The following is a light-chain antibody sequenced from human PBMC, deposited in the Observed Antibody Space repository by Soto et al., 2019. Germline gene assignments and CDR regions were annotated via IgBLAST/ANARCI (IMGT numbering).Light chain of an antibody. Sequence: EIFLTQSPDTLSLSPGERATLTCRASQSVTNYISLYQQRPRHSPTPLIHHPSNRATGVPARFSGSRSGTDFTLTISDLEPADFGLYYCQQRLNWPPGFGQGTKVDIK. CDR3: QQRLNWPPG. V-gene: IGKV3-11*01. CDR2: HPS. CDR1: QSVTNY. J-gene: IGKJ1*01.